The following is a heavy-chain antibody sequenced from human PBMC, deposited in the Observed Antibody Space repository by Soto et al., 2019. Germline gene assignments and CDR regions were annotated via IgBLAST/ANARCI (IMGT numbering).Heavy chain of an antibody. D-gene: IGHD3-9*01. CDR1: GGSISSSSYY. V-gene: IGHV4-39*07. J-gene: IGHJ3*02. Sequence: SETLSLTCTVSGGSISSSSYYLGWIRQPPGKGLEWIGSIYYSGSTYYNPSLKSRVTISVDTSKNQFSLKLSSVTAADTAVYYCSRGLGFDWLLRGAFDIWGQGTMVTVSS. CDR3: SRGLGFDWLLRGAFDI. CDR2: IYYSGST.